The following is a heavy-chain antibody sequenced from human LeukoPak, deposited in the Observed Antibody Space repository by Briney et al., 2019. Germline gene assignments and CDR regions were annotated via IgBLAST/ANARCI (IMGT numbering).Heavy chain of an antibody. Sequence: PSETLSLTCTVSGGSISSGSYYWSWIRQPAGKGLEWIGRIYTSGSTNYNHSLKSRVTISVDTSKNQFSLKLSSVTAADTAVYYCARDSLATRTPFDYWGQGTLVTVSS. V-gene: IGHV4-61*02. CDR2: IYTSGST. CDR3: ARDSLATRTPFDY. CDR1: GGSISSGSYY. D-gene: IGHD5-24*01. J-gene: IGHJ4*02.